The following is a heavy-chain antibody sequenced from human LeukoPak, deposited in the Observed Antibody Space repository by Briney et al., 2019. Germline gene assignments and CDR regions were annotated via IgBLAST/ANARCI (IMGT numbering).Heavy chain of an antibody. CDR3: ARDGLRDFWSGYNFYY. Sequence: GGALRLSCAASGFTFSSYWMSWVRQAPGKGLDWVAKIKQDESEKCCVDSVKGRFTISRDNAKNSLYLQMNRMRAEDTAVYYCARDGLRDFWSGYNFYYCGHRAPVTVSS. V-gene: IGHV3-7*01. J-gene: IGHJ4*01. CDR1: GFTFSSYW. CDR2: IKQDESEK. D-gene: IGHD3-3*01.